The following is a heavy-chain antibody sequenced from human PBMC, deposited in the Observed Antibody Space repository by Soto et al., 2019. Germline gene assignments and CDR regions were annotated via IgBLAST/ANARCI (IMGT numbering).Heavy chain of an antibody. J-gene: IGHJ5*02. Sequence: QVQLVQSGAEVKKPGASVKVSCKASGYTFTSYGISWVRQAPGQGLEWMGWISAYNGNTNYAQKLQGRVTMTTDTSTSTADMELRSLRSDDTAVYYCARDTTGTGWLDLGTWFDPWGQGTLVTVSS. V-gene: IGHV1-18*01. D-gene: IGHD1-1*01. CDR3: ARDTTGTGWLDLGTWFDP. CDR2: ISAYNGNT. CDR1: GYTFTSYG.